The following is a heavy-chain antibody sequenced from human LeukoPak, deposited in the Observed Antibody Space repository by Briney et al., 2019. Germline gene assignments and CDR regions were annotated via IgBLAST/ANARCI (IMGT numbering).Heavy chain of an antibody. D-gene: IGHD3-22*01. Sequence: SVKVSCKASGFTFTSSAVQWVRQARGQRLEWIGWIVVGSGNTNYAQKFRERVTITRDMSTSTAYMELSSLRSEDTAVYYCAAGWLLPLDAFDIWGQGTMVTVSS. CDR3: AAGWLLPLDAFDI. J-gene: IGHJ3*02. CDR2: IVVGSGNT. CDR1: GFTFTSSA. V-gene: IGHV1-58*01.